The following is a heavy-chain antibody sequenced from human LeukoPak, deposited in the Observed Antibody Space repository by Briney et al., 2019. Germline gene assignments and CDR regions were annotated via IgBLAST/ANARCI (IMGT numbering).Heavy chain of an antibody. CDR3: AKDWRYYDSSGSLGLPDY. CDR1: GFTFSSYG. D-gene: IGHD3-22*01. Sequence: PGGSLRLSCAASGFTFSSYGMHWVRQAPGKGLEWVAVIWYDGSNKYYADSVKGRFTIYRDNSKNTLYLQMNSLRAEDTAVYYCAKDWRYYDSSGSLGLPDYWGQGTLVTVSS. J-gene: IGHJ4*02. V-gene: IGHV3-33*06. CDR2: IWYDGSNK.